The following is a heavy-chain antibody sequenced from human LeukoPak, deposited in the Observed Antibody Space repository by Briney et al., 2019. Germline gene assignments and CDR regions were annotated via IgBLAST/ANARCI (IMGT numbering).Heavy chain of an antibody. Sequence: PSETLSLTCTVSGGSISSGSYYWSWIRQPAGKGLEWIGRIYTSGSTNYNPSLKSRVTISVDTSKNQFSLKLSSVTAADTAVYYCARARPAAMGGYYYYYMDVWGKGTTVTVSS. CDR3: ARARPAAMGGYYYYYMDV. V-gene: IGHV4-61*02. J-gene: IGHJ6*03. CDR1: GGSISSGSYY. D-gene: IGHD2-2*01. CDR2: IYTSGST.